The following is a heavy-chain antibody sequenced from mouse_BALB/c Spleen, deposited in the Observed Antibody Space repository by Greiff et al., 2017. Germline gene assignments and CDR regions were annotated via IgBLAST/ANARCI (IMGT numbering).Heavy chain of an antibody. Sequence: VQLKQSGGGLVKPGGSLKLSCAASGFTFSSYTMSWVRQTPEKRLEWVATISSGGSYTYYPDSVKGRFTISRDNAKNTLYLQMSSLKSEDTAMYYCTRGGYGNYEGDFDYWGQGTTLTVSS. CDR1: GFTFSSYT. D-gene: IGHD2-1*01. CDR3: TRGGYGNYEGDFDY. J-gene: IGHJ2*01. V-gene: IGHV5-6-4*01. CDR2: ISSGGSYT.